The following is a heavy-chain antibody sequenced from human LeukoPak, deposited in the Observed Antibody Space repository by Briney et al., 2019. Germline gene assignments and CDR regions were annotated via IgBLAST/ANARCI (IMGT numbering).Heavy chain of an antibody. CDR3: VRDGEGVAISVNYWFDP. Sequence: GASVKVSCKASGFTFTSYDINWVRQASGQGLERMGWMNPNNGNTGYAQKFQGRVTMTRDTSISTAYMELRGLRSEDTAVYYCVRDGEGVAISVNYWFDPWGQGTLVTVSS. D-gene: IGHD3-10*01. V-gene: IGHV1-8*01. J-gene: IGHJ5*02. CDR1: GFTFTSYD. CDR2: MNPNNGNT.